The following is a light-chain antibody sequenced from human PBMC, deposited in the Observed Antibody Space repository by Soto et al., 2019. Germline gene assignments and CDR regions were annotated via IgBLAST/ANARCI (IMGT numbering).Light chain of an antibody. V-gene: IGLV2-14*01. CDR3: NSYTSRYTFV. J-gene: IGLJ1*01. CDR1: SSNIGSNY. CDR2: EVN. Sequence: QSVLTQPPPASGTPGQRVTISCSGSSSNIGSNYVYWYQHHPGKAPKLMIYEVNHRPSEVSNRFSGSKSGNTASLTISGLQPEDEADYYCNSYTSRYTFVLGTGTKVTVL.